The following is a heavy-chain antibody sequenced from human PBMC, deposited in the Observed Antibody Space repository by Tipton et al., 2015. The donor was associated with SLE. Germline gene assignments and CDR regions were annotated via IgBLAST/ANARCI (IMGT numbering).Heavy chain of an antibody. V-gene: IGHV4-4*02. CDR2: IYYSGST. J-gene: IGHJ4*02. D-gene: IGHD1-26*01. CDR3: ARDGGGSYYPY. Sequence: TLSLTCAVSGGSISSSNWWSWVRQPPGKGLEWIGYIYYSGSTYYNPSLKSRVTISIDTSKNQFSLKLSSVTAADTAVYYCARDGGGSYYPYWGQGTLVTVSS. CDR1: GGSISSSNW.